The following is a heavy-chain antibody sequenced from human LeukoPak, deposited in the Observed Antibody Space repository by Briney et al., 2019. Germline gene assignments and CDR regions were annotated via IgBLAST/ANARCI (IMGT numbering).Heavy chain of an antibody. Sequence: PGGSLRLSCAASGFTFSSYWMSWVRQAPGKGLEWVANIKQDGSEKYYVDSVKGRFTISRDNAKNSLYLQMNSLRAEDTAVYYCAREVVGSGWYGGLGIPDYWGQGTLVTVSS. CDR2: IKQDGSEK. D-gene: IGHD6-19*01. CDR1: GFTFSSYW. V-gene: IGHV3-7*01. J-gene: IGHJ4*02. CDR3: AREVVGSGWYGGLGIPDY.